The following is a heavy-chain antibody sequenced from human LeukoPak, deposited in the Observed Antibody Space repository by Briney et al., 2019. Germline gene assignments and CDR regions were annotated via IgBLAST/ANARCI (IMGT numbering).Heavy chain of an antibody. J-gene: IGHJ4*02. V-gene: IGHV1-24*01. CDR2: FDPEDGET. D-gene: IGHD3-10*01. CDR3: ATVGKLPFDY. Sequence: GASVTVSCKVSGYTLTELSVHWVRQAPGKGLEWMGGFDPEDGETIYAQKFQGRVTMTEDTSTDTAYMELGSLRSEDTAVYYCATVGKLPFDYWGQGTLVTVSS. CDR1: GYTLTELS.